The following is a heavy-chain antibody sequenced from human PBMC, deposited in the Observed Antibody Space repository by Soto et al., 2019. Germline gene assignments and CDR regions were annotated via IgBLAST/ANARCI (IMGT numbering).Heavy chain of an antibody. CDR1: GGSFSVYY. V-gene: IGHV4-34*01. CDR2: INDRGSI. D-gene: IGHD3-9*01. CDR3: ARESHDLLTGPPWVWYFDL. Sequence: QVQLPQWGAGPLRPLETLSLPCGVSGGSFSVYYWAWIRQSPGQGLEWIGEINDRGSINYNPSLKSRVSISFDTSKNHYSLIPRSVTAADTAVYYCARESHDLLTGPPWVWYFDLWGRGTLVTVSS. J-gene: IGHJ2*01.